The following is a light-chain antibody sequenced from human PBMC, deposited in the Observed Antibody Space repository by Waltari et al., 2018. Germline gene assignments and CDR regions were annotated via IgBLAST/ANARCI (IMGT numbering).Light chain of an antibody. CDR3: ISYTSSSTLV. CDR1: SSDVGGYNY. J-gene: IGLJ2*01. CDR2: EVS. V-gene: IGLV2-14*01. Sequence: QSALTQPASVSGSPGQSITISCTGTSSDVGGYNYVSWYQQHPGKAPKLMISEVSNRPSGVSNRFSCSKSGYTVSLTISGLQAEDVSDYYCISYTSSSTLVFGGGTKLTVL.